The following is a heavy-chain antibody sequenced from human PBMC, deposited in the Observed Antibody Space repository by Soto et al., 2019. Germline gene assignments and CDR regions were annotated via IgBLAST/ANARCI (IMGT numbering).Heavy chain of an antibody. D-gene: IGHD3-10*01. Sequence: GGSLRLYCGASGFIFSNFDMHWVRQTTEQGLEWVSGIGFAGDTNYSGSVKGRFTISRENAKNSLFLQMNSLRVGDTAVYYCVRGLPGGFDPWGQGTLVTVSS. V-gene: IGHV3-13*01. CDR3: VRGLPGGFDP. J-gene: IGHJ5*02. CDR2: IGFAGDT. CDR1: GFIFSNFD.